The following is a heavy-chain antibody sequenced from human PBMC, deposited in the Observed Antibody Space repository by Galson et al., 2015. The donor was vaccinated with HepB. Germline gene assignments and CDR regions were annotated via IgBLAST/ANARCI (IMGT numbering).Heavy chain of an antibody. CDR1: GFTFGDYA. D-gene: IGHD6-13*01. CDR3: TLNFGIAAAGTGRRFDY. CDR2: IRSKAYGGTT. J-gene: IGHJ4*02. V-gene: IGHV3-49*04. Sequence: SLRLSCAASGFTFGDYAMSWVRQAPGKGLEWVGFIRSKAYGGTTEYAASVKGRFTISRDDSKSIAYLQMNSLKTEDTAVYYCTLNFGIAAAGTGRRFDYWGQGTLVTVSS.